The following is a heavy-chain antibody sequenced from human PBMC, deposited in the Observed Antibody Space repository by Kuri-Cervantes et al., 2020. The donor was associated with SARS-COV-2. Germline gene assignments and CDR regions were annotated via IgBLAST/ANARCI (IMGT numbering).Heavy chain of an antibody. CDR2: ISYDGSNK. D-gene: IGHD3-10*01. V-gene: IGHV3-30*14. Sequence: GESLKISCAASGFTFSSYAMHWVRQAPGKGLEWVAVISYDGSNKYYADSVKGRFTISRDTSKNTFYLQMTSLRSEDTAVYYCARSYFLDVWGKGTTVTVS. J-gene: IGHJ6*03. CDR3: ARSYFLDV. CDR1: GFTFSSYA.